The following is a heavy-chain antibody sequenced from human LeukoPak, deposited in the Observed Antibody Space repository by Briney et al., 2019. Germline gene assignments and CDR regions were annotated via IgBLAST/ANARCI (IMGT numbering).Heavy chain of an antibody. Sequence: SETLSLTCAVYGGSLSGYYWSWIRQPPGKGLEWIGEINHSGSTNYNPSLKSRVTISVDTSKNQFSLKLSSVTAADTAVYYCARGRGVGYWGQGTLVTVSS. V-gene: IGHV4-34*01. J-gene: IGHJ4*02. CDR1: GGSLSGYY. CDR2: INHSGST. CDR3: ARGRGVGY. D-gene: IGHD3-10*01.